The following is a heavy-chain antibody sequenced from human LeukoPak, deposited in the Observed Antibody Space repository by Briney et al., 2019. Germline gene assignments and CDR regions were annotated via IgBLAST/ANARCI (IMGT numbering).Heavy chain of an antibody. CDR2: ISYDGSNK. V-gene: IGHV3-30*18. Sequence: SGRSLRLSCAASGFTFSSYGMHWVRQAPGKGLEWVAVISYDGSNKYYADSVKSRFTISRDNSKNTLYLQMNSLRAEDTAVYYCAKDDTYYYDSSGYLGYWGQGTLVTVSS. CDR3: AKDDTYYYDSSGYLGY. CDR1: GFTFSSYG. J-gene: IGHJ4*02. D-gene: IGHD3-22*01.